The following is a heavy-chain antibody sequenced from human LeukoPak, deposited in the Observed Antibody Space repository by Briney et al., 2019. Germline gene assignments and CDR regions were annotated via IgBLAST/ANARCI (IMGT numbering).Heavy chain of an antibody. J-gene: IGHJ4*02. D-gene: IGHD2-15*01. CDR2: IYYSGST. CDR3: ARHPRYCSGGSCYFDY. Sequence: SETLSLTCTVSGGSISSSSYYGGWIRQPPGKGLEWIGSIYYSGSTYYNPSLKSRVTISVDTSKNQFSLKLSSVTAADTAVYYCARHPRYCSGGSCYFDYWGQGTLVTVSS. CDR1: GGSISSSSYY. V-gene: IGHV4-39*01.